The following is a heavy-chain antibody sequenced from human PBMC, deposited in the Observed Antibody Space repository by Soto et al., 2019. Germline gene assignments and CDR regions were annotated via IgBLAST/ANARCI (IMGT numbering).Heavy chain of an antibody. D-gene: IGHD3-9*01. CDR3: ARDYDRNGPDY. CDR2: INPNSGGT. Sequence: ASVKASCKASGYTFTGYYMHWVRQAPGQGLEWMGWINPNSGGTNYAQKFQGWVTMTRDTSISTAYMELSRLRSDDTAVYYCARDYDRNGPDYWGQGTLVTVSS. V-gene: IGHV1-2*04. J-gene: IGHJ4*02. CDR1: GYTFTGYY.